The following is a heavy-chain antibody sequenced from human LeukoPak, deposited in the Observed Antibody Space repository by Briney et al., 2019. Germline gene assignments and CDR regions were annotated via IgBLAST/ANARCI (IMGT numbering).Heavy chain of an antibody. V-gene: IGHV4-4*07. CDR1: GGSISSYY. CDR3: ASGGVTMIVVVIVNDAFDI. J-gene: IGHJ3*02. Sequence: SETLSLTCTVSGGSISSYYWSWIRQPAGKGLEWIGRIYASGSTNYNPSLKSRVTMSVDTSKNQFSLKLSSVTAADTAVYYCASGGVTMIVVVIVNDAFDIWGQGTMVTVSS. D-gene: IGHD3-22*01. CDR2: IYASGST.